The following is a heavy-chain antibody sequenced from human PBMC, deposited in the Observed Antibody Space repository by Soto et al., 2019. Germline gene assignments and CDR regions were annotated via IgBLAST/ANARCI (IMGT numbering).Heavy chain of an antibody. CDR3: ARGYCSGGSCYFGYYYGMDV. CDR1: GFTFSSYD. J-gene: IGHJ6*02. D-gene: IGHD2-15*01. V-gene: IGHV3-13*01. Sequence: EVQLVESGGGLVQPGGSLRLSCAASGFTFSSYDMHWVRQATGKGLEWVSAIGTAGDTYYPGSVKGRFTISRENAKNSLYLQMNSLRAGDTAVYYCARGYCSGGSCYFGYYYGMDVWGQGTTVTVSS. CDR2: IGTAGDT.